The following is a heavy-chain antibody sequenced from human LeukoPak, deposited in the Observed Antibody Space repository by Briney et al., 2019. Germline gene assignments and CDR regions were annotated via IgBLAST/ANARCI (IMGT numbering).Heavy chain of an antibody. CDR1: EFTFSSYW. CDR3: ARLGARQMLEY. D-gene: IGHD4-17*01. V-gene: IGHV3-7*01. CDR2: IKQDGGQI. Sequence: GGSLRLSCAAYEFTFSSYWMSWVRQAPGKGLEWVANIKQDGGQIYYLESVKGRFTVSRDNAKNSLYLQMNSLRAEDTAVYYCARLGARQMLEYWGQGTLVTVSS. J-gene: IGHJ4*02.